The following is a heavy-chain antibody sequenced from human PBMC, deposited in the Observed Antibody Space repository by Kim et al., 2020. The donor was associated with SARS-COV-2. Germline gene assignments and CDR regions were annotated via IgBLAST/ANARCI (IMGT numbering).Heavy chain of an antibody. D-gene: IGHD3-3*01. Sequence: SVKVSCKASGFTFTSSAVQWVRQARGQRLEWIGWIVVGSGNTNYAQKFQERVTITRDMSTSTAYMELSSLRSEDTAVYYCAAGRAPLRDFWSGYYGSPVGVLDVWGQGTTVTVSS. J-gene: IGHJ6*02. CDR3: AAGRAPLRDFWSGYYGSPVGVLDV. CDR2: IVVGSGNT. CDR1: GFTFTSSA. V-gene: IGHV1-58*01.